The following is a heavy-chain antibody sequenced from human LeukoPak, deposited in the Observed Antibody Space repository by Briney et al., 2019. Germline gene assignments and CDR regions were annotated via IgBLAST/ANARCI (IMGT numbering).Heavy chain of an antibody. V-gene: IGHV3-23*01. J-gene: IGHJ4*02. CDR1: GFTFNNYV. D-gene: IGHD2-8*01. CDR3: AKGYCVNDKCSNYDF. CDR2: VSNSGGST. Sequence: GGSLRLSCAASGFTFNNYVMSWIRQAPGKGLEWVSVVSNSGGSTYYADSVKGRLTISRDNSKNTMYLQMNSLRAEDTAVYYCAKGYCVNDKCSNYDFWGQGTLVTVSS.